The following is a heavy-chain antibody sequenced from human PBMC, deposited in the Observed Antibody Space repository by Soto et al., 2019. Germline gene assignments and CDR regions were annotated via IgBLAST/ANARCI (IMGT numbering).Heavy chain of an antibody. D-gene: IGHD2-8*01. CDR1: GFTFSSYA. CDR3: AKEEGYCTNGVCYGAFLDY. Sequence: QVQLVESGGGVVQPGRSLRLSCAASGFTFSSYAMHWVRQAPGKGLEWVAGISYDGSNKYYADSVKGRFTISRDNSKNTLYLQMNSLRAEDTAVYYCAKEEGYCTNGVCYGAFLDYWGQGTLVTVSS. V-gene: IGHV3-30-3*01. J-gene: IGHJ4*02. CDR2: ISYDGSNK.